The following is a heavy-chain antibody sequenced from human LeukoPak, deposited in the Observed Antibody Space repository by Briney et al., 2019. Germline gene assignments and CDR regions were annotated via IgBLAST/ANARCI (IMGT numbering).Heavy chain of an antibody. Sequence: ASVKVSCKASGYTFTSYGISWVRQAPGRGLEWMGWISAYNGNTNYAQKLQGRVTMTTDTSTSTAYMELRSLRSDDTAVYYCARDGTYYYDSSGYSRGGDYWGQGTLVTVSS. V-gene: IGHV1-18*01. CDR3: ARDGTYYYDSSGYSRGGDY. J-gene: IGHJ4*02. D-gene: IGHD3-22*01. CDR1: GYTFTSYG. CDR2: ISAYNGNT.